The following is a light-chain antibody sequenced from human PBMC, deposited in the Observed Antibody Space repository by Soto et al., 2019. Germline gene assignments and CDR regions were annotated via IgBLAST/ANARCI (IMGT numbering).Light chain of an antibody. V-gene: IGLV1-44*01. J-gene: IGLJ1*01. CDR3: AAWDDSLNGYYV. CDR2: SNN. CDR1: SSNIGSNT. Sequence: QSVLTQPPLASGTPGQRVTISCSGSSSNIGSNTVNWYQQLPGTAPKLLIYSNNQRPSGVPDRFSGSKSGTSASLAISGLQSEDEADYYCAAWDDSLNGYYVFGTGTKLTVL.